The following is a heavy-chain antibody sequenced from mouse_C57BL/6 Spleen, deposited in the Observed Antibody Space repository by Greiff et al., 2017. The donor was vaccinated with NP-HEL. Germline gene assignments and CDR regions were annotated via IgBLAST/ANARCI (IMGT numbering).Heavy chain of an antibody. CDR2: IDPETGGT. Sequence: VQLQESGAELVRPGASVTLSCKASGYTFTDYEMHWVKQTPVHGLEWIGAIDPETGGTAYNQKFKGKAILTADKSSSTAYMELRSLTSEDSAVYYCTRPVVDYYAMDYWGQGTSVTVSS. J-gene: IGHJ4*01. CDR3: TRPVVDYYAMDY. V-gene: IGHV1-15*01. D-gene: IGHD1-1*01. CDR1: GYTFTDYE.